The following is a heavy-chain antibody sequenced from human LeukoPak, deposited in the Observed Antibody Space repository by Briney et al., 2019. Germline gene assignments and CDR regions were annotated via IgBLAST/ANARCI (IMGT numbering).Heavy chain of an antibody. CDR3: ANGKYQLVLFRD. CDR1: GFTFSSYA. V-gene: IGHV3-23*01. Sequence: GGSLRLSCAASGFTFSSYAMSWVRQAPGKGLEWVSTISGSGGSTYYADSLKGRFTISRDNSKNTLYLQMNSLRAGDTAVYYCANGKYQLVLFRDWGQGTLVTVSS. D-gene: IGHD6-6*01. J-gene: IGHJ4*02. CDR2: ISGSGGST.